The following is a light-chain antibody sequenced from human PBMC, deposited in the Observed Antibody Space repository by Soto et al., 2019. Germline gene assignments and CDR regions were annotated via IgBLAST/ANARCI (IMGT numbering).Light chain of an antibody. Sequence: QSALTQPASVSGSPGQSITISCTGTSSDVGRYNYVSWYQHHPGKAPKLIFYDVSNRPSGVSERFSVSKSGYTASLTISGLQAEDEADYYCNSYTTSSTYGFGTGTKVTVL. CDR2: DVS. CDR1: SSDVGRYNY. J-gene: IGLJ1*01. V-gene: IGLV2-14*03. CDR3: NSYTTSSTYG.